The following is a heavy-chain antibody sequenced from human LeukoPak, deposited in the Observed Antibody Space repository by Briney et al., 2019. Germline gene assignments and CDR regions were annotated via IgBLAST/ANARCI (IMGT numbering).Heavy chain of an antibody. V-gene: IGHV4-59*01. CDR2: IYYSGST. D-gene: IGHD2-21*01. CDR3: ARGLSGYSGGDDAFDI. Sequence: SETLSLTCTVSGGSISSYYWTWIRQPPGKGLEWIGYIYYSGSTNYNPSLKIRVTMSVDTSKNQFSLKLSSVTAADTAMYYCARGLSGYSGGDDAFDIWGQGTMVAVSS. CDR1: GGSISSYY. J-gene: IGHJ3*02.